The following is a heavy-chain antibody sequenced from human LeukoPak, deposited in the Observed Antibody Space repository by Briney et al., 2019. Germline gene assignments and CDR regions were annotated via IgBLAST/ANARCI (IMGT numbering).Heavy chain of an antibody. Sequence: PGGSLRLSCAASGFIFATSAMSWVRQAPGKGLEWVSLIYSGGTTYYADSVKGRFTISRDNSKNTLCLQMNSLRAEDTAVYYCARRGDGGRSFDYWGQGTLVTVSS. D-gene: IGHD4-23*01. CDR3: ARRGDGGRSFDY. J-gene: IGHJ4*02. CDR2: IYSGGTT. CDR1: GFIFATSA. V-gene: IGHV3-53*01.